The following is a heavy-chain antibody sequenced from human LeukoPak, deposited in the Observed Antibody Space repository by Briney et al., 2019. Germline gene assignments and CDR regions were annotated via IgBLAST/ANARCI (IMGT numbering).Heavy chain of an antibody. V-gene: IGHV4-30-4*01. CDR2: IYYSGST. CDR1: GGSISSGDYY. J-gene: IGHJ5*02. D-gene: IGHD3-10*01. Sequence: PSETLSLTCTVSGGSISSGDYYWSWIRQPPGKGLEWIGYIYYSGSTYYNPSLKSRVTISVDTSKNQFSLKLSSVTAADTAVYYCASQEVRGVPNWFDPWGQGTLVTVSS. CDR3: ASQEVRGVPNWFDP.